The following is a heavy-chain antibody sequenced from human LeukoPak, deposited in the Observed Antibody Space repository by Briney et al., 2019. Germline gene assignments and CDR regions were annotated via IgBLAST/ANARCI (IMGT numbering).Heavy chain of an antibody. CDR1: GYTFTSYA. V-gene: IGHV7-4-1*02. CDR2: IDTNTGNP. CDR3: AKDGGSYSADY. Sequence: ASVKVSCKASGYTFTSYAMNWVRQAPGQGLEWMGWIDTNTGNPTYAQGFIGRFVFSLDTSVTTAYLQISSLKAEDTTVYYCAKDGGSYSADYWGQGTLVTVSS. D-gene: IGHD3-10*01. J-gene: IGHJ4*02.